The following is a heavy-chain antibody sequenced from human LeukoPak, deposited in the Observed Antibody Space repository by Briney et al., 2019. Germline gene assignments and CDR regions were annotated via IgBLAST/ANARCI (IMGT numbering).Heavy chain of an antibody. Sequence: KPSETLSLTCANYGGPFSGFFWSWIRQPPGKGLEWIGEINDGGRTNYNPSLQSRVTISIDTTKNQFSLKLTSVTAADTAAYYCAQASSYTEAIRYNPSWFGPWGQGTLVTVSS. D-gene: IGHD3-10*01. CDR3: AQASSYTEAIRYNPSWFGP. CDR1: GGPFSGFF. CDR2: INDGGRT. J-gene: IGHJ5*02. V-gene: IGHV4-34*01.